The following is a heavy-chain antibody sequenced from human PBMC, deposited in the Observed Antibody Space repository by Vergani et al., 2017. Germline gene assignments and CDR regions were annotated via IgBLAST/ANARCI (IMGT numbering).Heavy chain of an antibody. D-gene: IGHD3-22*01. CDR3: AKWSMDYDSSGYYPIYYYSDYMDV. V-gene: IGHV3-23*01. CDR1: GFTFSSYS. Sequence: EVQLLESGGGLVQPGGSLRLSCAASGFTFSSYSMSWVRQAPGKGLEWVSAISGSGGSTYYADSVKGRFTFSRDNSKNTLYLQMNSLRAEDTAVYYCAKWSMDYDSSGYYPIYYYSDYMDVWGKGTTVTVSS. J-gene: IGHJ6*03. CDR2: ISGSGGST.